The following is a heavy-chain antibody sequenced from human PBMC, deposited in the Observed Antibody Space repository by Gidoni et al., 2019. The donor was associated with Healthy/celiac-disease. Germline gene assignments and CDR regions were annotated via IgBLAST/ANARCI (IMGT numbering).Heavy chain of an antibody. CDR2: ISWISGSI. J-gene: IGHJ4*02. V-gene: IGHV3-9*01. Sequence: EVQLVESGGGLVQPGRSLRLSCAASGFTFDDFAMHWVRQAPGKGLEWVSGISWISGSIGYADSVKGRFTISRDNAKNSLYLQMNSLRAEDTALYYCAKDGTLYCSGGSCSSFDYWGQGTLVTVSS. CDR3: AKDGTLYCSGGSCSSFDY. CDR1: GFTFDDFA. D-gene: IGHD2-15*01.